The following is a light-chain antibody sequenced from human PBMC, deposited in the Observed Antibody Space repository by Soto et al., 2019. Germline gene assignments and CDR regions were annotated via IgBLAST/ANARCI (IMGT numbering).Light chain of an antibody. V-gene: IGLV7-46*01. CDR3: SSYTSSITLV. CDR1: TGAVTSGHY. Sequence: QAVVTQEPSLTVSPGGTVTLTCGSNTGAVTSGHYPHWLQQRPGQAPRTLIYDTSNKQSWTPARFSGSLLGGKAALTLSGAQPEDEADYYCSSYTSSITLVFGGGTKLTVL. J-gene: IGLJ2*01. CDR2: DTS.